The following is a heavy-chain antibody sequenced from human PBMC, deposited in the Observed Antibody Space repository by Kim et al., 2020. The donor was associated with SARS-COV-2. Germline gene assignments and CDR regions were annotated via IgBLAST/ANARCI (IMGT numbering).Heavy chain of an antibody. CDR3: AKSQNPFSGSYVFYFDY. CDR1: GFTFSSYA. Sequence: GGSLRLSCAVSGFTFSSYAMSWVRQAPGKGLEWVSAISGSGGSTYYADSVKGRFTISRDNSKNTLYLQMNSLRAEDTAVYYCAKSQNPFSGSYVFYFDYWGQGTLVTVSS. V-gene: IGHV3-23*01. CDR2: ISGSGGST. D-gene: IGHD3-10*01. J-gene: IGHJ4*02.